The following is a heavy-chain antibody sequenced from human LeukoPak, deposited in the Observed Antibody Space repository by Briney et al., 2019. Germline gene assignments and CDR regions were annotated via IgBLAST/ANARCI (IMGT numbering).Heavy chain of an antibody. V-gene: IGHV3-7*01. CDR1: GFTLSSYW. CDR2: IKQDGSEK. J-gene: IGHJ4*02. CDR3: ATSRTFDY. Sequence: GGSLTLSCAASGFTLSSYWMNWVRQPPGKGREWVANIKQDGSEKYYLDSVKGRFTISRDNAQNPLFLQMNSLRGEDTAVYYCATSRTFDYCGEGALVAVSS. D-gene: IGHD3/OR15-3a*01.